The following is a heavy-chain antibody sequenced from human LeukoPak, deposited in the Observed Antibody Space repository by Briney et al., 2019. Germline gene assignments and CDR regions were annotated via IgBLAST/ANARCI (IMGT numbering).Heavy chain of an antibody. Sequence: GGSLRLSCAASGFTFSNYAINWVRQAPGKGLKWVSGISATGDSTYYADSVKGRFTISRDNSKNTLYLQMNSLRAEDTALYYCAKRMTVRGHWDTSGDAFDIWGQGTMVTVSS. CDR1: GFTFSNYA. D-gene: IGHD3-22*01. CDR2: ISATGDST. V-gene: IGHV3-23*01. CDR3: AKRMTVRGHWDTSGDAFDI. J-gene: IGHJ3*02.